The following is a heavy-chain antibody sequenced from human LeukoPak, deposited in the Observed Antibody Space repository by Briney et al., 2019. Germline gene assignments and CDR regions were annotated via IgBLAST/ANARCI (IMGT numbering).Heavy chain of an antibody. D-gene: IGHD3-22*01. CDR3: AKDLHYYDSSPLYYFDY. CDR1: GFTFSSYA. Sequence: GGSLRLSCAASGFTFSSYAMSWVRQAPGKGLEWVSAISGSGGSTYYADSVKGRFTISRDNSKNTLYLQMNSLGAEDTAVYYCAKDLHYYDSSPLYYFDYWGQGTLVTVSS. J-gene: IGHJ4*02. CDR2: ISGSGGST. V-gene: IGHV3-23*01.